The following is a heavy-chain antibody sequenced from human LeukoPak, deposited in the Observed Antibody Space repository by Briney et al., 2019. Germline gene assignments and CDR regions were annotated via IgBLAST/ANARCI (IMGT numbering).Heavy chain of an antibody. J-gene: IGHJ4*02. CDR2: ISSSGGST. D-gene: IGHD1-26*01. CDR1: GLTFSSYG. CDR3: AKGGAQV. V-gene: IGHV3-23*01. Sequence: GGSLRLSCAASGLTFSSYGMSWVRQAPGRGVEGGSAISSSGGSTYYSDSVRGRCIISRDSSKNTLYLQMNSLRAEDTAVYYCAKGGAQVGGQRTLVTVSS.